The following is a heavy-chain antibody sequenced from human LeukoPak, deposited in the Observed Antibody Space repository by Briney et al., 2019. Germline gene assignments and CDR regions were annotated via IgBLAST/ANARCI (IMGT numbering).Heavy chain of an antibody. J-gene: IGHJ4*02. Sequence: GGSLRLSCAASGFTFSTYAMSWVRQAPGKGLEWVSVVSGTGGRTYYADSVKGRFTISRDNAKNSLYLQMNSLGAEDTAVYYCARPYDTRGYFPDYWGQGTLVTVSS. CDR2: VSGTGGRT. D-gene: IGHD3-22*01. CDR1: GFTFSTYA. V-gene: IGHV3-23*01. CDR3: ARPYDTRGYFPDY.